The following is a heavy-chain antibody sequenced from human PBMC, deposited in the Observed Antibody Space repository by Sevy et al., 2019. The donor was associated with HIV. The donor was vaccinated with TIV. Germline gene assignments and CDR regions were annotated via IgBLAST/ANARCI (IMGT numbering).Heavy chain of an antibody. CDR3: ASDRDGSGSSGGYGMDV. Sequence: GESLKISCVASGFTFSTWSMNWVRQAPGKGLEWVSLISSSSNYIYYADSVKGRFTISRDNAKHSLYLQMNSLRAEDTAVYYCASDRDGSGSSGGYGMDVWGQGTTVTVSS. V-gene: IGHV3-21*01. CDR2: ISSSSNYI. CDR1: GFTFSTWS. D-gene: IGHD3-10*01. J-gene: IGHJ6*02.